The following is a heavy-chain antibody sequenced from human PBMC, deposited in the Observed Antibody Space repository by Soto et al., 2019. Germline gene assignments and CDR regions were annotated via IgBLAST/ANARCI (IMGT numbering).Heavy chain of an antibody. V-gene: IGHV3-21*01. J-gene: IGHJ4*02. Sequence: PGGSLRLSCAASGFTFSSYSMNWVRQAPGKGLEWVSSISSSSSYIYYADSVKGRFTISRDNAKNSLYLQMNSLRAEDTAVYYCARDSPPRDVVVIAIPFDYWGQGTLVTVSS. CDR1: GFTFSSYS. CDR3: ARDSPPRDVVVIAIPFDY. CDR2: ISSSSSYI. D-gene: IGHD2-21*01.